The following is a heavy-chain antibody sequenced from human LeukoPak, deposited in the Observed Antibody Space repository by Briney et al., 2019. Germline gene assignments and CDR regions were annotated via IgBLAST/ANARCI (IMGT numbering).Heavy chain of an antibody. V-gene: IGHV1-2*02. CDR3: AAAVLRYFDENAFDI. CDR2: INPNSGGT. J-gene: IGHJ3*02. D-gene: IGHD3-9*01. CDR1: GYTFTGYY. Sequence: GASVKVSCKASGYTFTGYYMHWVRQAPGQGLEWMGWINPNSGGTNYAQKFQGRVTMTRDTSISTAYMELSRLRSDDTAVYYCAAAVLRYFDENAFDIWGQGTMVTVSS.